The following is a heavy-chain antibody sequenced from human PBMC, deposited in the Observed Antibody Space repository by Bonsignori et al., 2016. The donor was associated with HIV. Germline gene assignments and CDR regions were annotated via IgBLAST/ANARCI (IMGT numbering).Heavy chain of an antibody. J-gene: IGHJ4*02. CDR3: VTSAFDFWSGSTPYYFDN. Sequence: WIRQPPGKGLEWVGFISSSGTTIHYGDSVRGRFTLSRDNSKNSLFLQMNSLRVEDTAVYYCVTSAFDFWSGSTPYYFDNWGQGTLVTVSS. D-gene: IGHD3-3*01. CDR2: ISSSGTTI. V-gene: IGHV3-48*03.